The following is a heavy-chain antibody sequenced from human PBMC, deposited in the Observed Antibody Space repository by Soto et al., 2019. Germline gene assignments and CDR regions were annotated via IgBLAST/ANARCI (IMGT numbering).Heavy chain of an antibody. J-gene: IGHJ6*02. CDR1: GYSFTSYW. CDR2: IDPSVSYT. V-gene: IGHV5-10-1*01. D-gene: IGHD3-10*01. Sequence: GESLKISCKGSGYSFTSYWISWVRQMPGKGLEWMGRIDPSVSYTNYSPSFQGHVTISADKSISTAYLQWSSLKASDTAMYYCARFITMVRGEYYGMDVWGQGTTVTVS. CDR3: ARFITMVRGEYYGMDV.